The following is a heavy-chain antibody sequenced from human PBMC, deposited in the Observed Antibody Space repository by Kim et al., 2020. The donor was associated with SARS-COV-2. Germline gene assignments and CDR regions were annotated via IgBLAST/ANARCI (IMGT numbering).Heavy chain of an antibody. D-gene: IGHD3-22*01. CDR1: GTSVSDYY. J-gene: IGHJ3*02. Sequence: SETLSLTCAVFGTSVSDYYWTWVRQPPGQGREWIGEINHSGTPNYNPSLKSRSTISIDTSKSQFSLRLSYATAAGTAVYVCARAGTLVVSGETPRSSLFESWGQGTLVTVSS. V-gene: IGHV4-34*01. CDR2: INHSGTP. CDR3: ARAGTLVVSGETPRSSLFES.